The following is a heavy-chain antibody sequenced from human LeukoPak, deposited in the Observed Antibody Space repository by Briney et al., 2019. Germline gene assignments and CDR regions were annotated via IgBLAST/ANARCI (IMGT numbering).Heavy chain of an antibody. D-gene: IGHD1-7*01. Sequence: SQTLSLTCAISGDSVSSNSAAWNWIRQSPSRGLEWLGRTYYRSKWYNDYAVSVKSRITINPDTSKNQFSLQLNSVTPEDTAVYYCARGVGRTFDRRYNWNYFTPRGPRYYFDYWGQGTLVTVSS. J-gene: IGHJ4*02. CDR3: ARGVGRTFDRRYNWNYFTPRGPRYYFDY. CDR2: TYYRSKWYN. V-gene: IGHV6-1*01. CDR1: GDSVSSNSAA.